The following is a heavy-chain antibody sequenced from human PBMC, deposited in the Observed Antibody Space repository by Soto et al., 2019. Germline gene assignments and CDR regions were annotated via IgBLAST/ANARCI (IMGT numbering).Heavy chain of an antibody. D-gene: IGHD6-6*01. Sequence: QVQLVQSGPEVKKPGASVRVSCKASGYTFTSYDINWVRQDTGQGLEWMGWMNPNSGNTGYAQKFQGRVTMTRNTSISTGYMELSSLRSEDTAVYYCARGVSARPVDYGMDVWGQGTTVTVSS. CDR1: GYTFTSYD. V-gene: IGHV1-8*01. J-gene: IGHJ6*02. CDR2: MNPNSGNT. CDR3: ARGVSARPVDYGMDV.